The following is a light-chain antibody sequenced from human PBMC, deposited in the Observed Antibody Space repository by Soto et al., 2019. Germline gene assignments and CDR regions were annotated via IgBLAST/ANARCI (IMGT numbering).Light chain of an antibody. CDR3: QQYNSSLT. CDR1: QSISSW. CDR2: DAS. V-gene: IGKV1-5*01. Sequence: DIQMPQSPSTLSASVGDRVTITSRASQSISSWLAWYQQKPWKAPKLLIYDASSLVSGVPSRFSGSGSGTEFTLTTSSLQSDVFATYYCQQYNSSLTFGGGTKVEIK. J-gene: IGKJ4*01.